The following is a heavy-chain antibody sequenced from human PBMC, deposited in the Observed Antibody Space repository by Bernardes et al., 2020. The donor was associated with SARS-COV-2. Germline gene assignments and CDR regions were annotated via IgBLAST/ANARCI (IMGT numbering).Heavy chain of an antibody. D-gene: IGHD3-16*01. CDR2: IYWDDDK. CDR3: AHWFGMISRAWFDP. Sequence: SGPTLVKPTQTVTLTCTFSGFSLSTSGLGVGWIRQPPGKALEWLALIYWDDDKRYSPSLKSRLTITKDTSKNQVVLTMTNMDPVDTATYYCAHWFGMISRAWFDPWGQGILVTVSS. CDR1: GFSLSTSGLG. V-gene: IGHV2-5*02. J-gene: IGHJ5*02.